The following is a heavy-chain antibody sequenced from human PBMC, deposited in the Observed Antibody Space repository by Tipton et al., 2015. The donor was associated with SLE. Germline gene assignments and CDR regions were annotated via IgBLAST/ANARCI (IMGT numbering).Heavy chain of an antibody. CDR2: INPSGGNT. CDR3: ARGAFGGAYYFDY. Sequence: QSGAEVKKPGASVKVSCKASGYTFTSYYIHWVRQAPGQGLEWMAMINPSGGNTDYAQNFQGRLTMTRDTSTSTVSMELTSLTSEDTAVFYCARGAFGGAYYFDYWGQGTLVTVSS. J-gene: IGHJ4*02. CDR1: GYTFTSYY. D-gene: IGHD3-16*01. V-gene: IGHV1-46*01.